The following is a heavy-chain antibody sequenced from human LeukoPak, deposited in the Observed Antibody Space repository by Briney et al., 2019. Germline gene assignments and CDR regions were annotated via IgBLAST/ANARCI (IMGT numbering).Heavy chain of an antibody. V-gene: IGHV3-23*01. J-gene: IGHJ4*02. D-gene: IGHD3-10*01. CDR1: GFTFSSYA. CDR3: AKDLRGYYGSGSYRGY. CDR2: ISGSGGST. Sequence: GGSLRLSCAASGFTFSSYAMSWVRQAPGKGLEWVSAISGSGGSTYYADSVKGRFTISRDNSKNTLYLQMNSLRAEDTALYYCAKDLRGYYGSGSYRGYWGQGTLVTVSS.